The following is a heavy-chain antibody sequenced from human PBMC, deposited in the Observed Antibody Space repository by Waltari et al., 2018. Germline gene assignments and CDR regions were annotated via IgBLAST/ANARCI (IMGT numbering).Heavy chain of an antibody. D-gene: IGHD3-10*01. V-gene: IGHV4-61*02. CDR2: ISTSGST. CDR1: GGPVGRGSPH. CDR3: ARNALWFGPTDNWFDP. Sequence: QAQLQESGPGLVKPSQTLSLPCTVSGGPVGRGSPHGSWTRQPAGKGLAWIGRISTSGSTNYNPSLETRVTISLDTSKNQFSLKLSSVTAADTAVYYCARNALWFGPTDNWFDPWGQGTLVTVSS. J-gene: IGHJ5*02.